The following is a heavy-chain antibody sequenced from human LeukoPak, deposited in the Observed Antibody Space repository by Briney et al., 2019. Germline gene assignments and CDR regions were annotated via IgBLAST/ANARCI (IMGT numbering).Heavy chain of an antibody. J-gene: IGHJ4*02. D-gene: IGHD3-10*01. CDR3: AKEENYYGAGTFDY. CDR1: GFTFSSYA. CDR2: ISGSGGST. Sequence: GGSLRLSCAASGFTFSSYAMSWVRQAPGKGLEWASAISGSGGSTYYADSVKGRFTISRDNSKNTLYLEMNSLRAEDTAVYYCAKEENYYGAGTFDYWGQGTLVTASS. V-gene: IGHV3-23*01.